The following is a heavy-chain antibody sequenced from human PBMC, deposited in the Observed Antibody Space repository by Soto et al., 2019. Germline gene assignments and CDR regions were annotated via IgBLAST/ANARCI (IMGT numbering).Heavy chain of an antibody. Sequence: ASVKVSCKASGYTFTSYSIHWVRQAPGQGLEWMGIINPSGGSTTYAQKFQDRVTMTRDTSTSTVYMEVSSLRSEDTAVYYCARDESLDVWGQGTTVTVSS. J-gene: IGHJ6*02. CDR1: GYTFTSYS. CDR3: ARDESLDV. D-gene: IGHD3-10*01. CDR2: INPSGGST. V-gene: IGHV1-46*01.